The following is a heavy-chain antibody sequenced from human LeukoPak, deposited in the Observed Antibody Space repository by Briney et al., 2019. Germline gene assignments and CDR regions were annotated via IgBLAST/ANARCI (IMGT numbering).Heavy chain of an antibody. CDR3: ARDGPKYCSNGVCYAPVDP. D-gene: IGHD2-8*01. Sequence: PGGSLTLSCAASGFTLSSYAMSWVRQAPGKGLEWVSGISGSGGDTYYADSVKGRFTISRDNGKNSLYLQMNSLRAEDTAVYYCARDGPKYCSNGVCYAPVDPWGQGTLVTVSS. J-gene: IGHJ5*02. CDR1: GFTLSSYA. V-gene: IGHV3-23*01. CDR2: ISGSGGDT.